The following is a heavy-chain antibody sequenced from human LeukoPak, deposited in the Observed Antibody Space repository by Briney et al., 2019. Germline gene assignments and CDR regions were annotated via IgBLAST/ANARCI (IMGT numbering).Heavy chain of an antibody. Sequence: GGSLRLSCAASGFTFSSYAMSWVRQAPGKGLEWVSSISSSSSYIYYADSVKGRFTISRDNAKNSLYLQMNSLRAEDTAVYYCARLLSGYDPTPDYWGQGTLVTVSS. J-gene: IGHJ4*02. CDR3: ARLLSGYDPTPDY. CDR2: ISSSSSYI. CDR1: GFTFSSYA. D-gene: IGHD5-12*01. V-gene: IGHV3-21*01.